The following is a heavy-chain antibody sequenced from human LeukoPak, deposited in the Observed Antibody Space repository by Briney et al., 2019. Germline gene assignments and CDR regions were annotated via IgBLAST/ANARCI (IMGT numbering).Heavy chain of an antibody. V-gene: IGHV4-30-2*01. Sequence: PSETLSLTCTVSGGSISSGGYYWSWIRQPPGKGLEWIGYIYHSGSTNYNPSLKSRVTISVDTSKNQFSLKLSSVTAADTAVYYCATHPDYGDYYSSDYWGQGTLVTVSS. CDR3: ATHPDYGDYYSSDY. CDR2: IYHSGST. D-gene: IGHD4-17*01. J-gene: IGHJ4*02. CDR1: GGSISSGGYY.